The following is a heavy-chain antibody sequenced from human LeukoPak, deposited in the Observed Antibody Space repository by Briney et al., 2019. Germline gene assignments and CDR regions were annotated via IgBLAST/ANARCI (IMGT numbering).Heavy chain of an antibody. D-gene: IGHD5-24*01. CDR2: IYHSGST. Sequence: SETLSLTCAVSGGSISSSNWWSWVRQPPGKGLEWIGEIYHSGSTNYNPSLKSRVTISVDTSKNQFSLKLSSVTAADTAVYYCARDKRDGYSTQDAFDIWGQGTMVTVSS. CDR1: GGSISSSNW. CDR3: ARDKRDGYSTQDAFDI. V-gene: IGHV4-4*02. J-gene: IGHJ3*02.